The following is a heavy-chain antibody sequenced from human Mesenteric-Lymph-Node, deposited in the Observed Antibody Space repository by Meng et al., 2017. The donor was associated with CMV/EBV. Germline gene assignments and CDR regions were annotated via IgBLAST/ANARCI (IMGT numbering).Heavy chain of an antibody. CDR1: TSGVG. Sequence: TSGVGVRWIRQPPGKALEWLALIYWNDDKRYSPSLKSRLTITKDTSKNQVVLTMTNMDPVDTATYYCAHGGPYDSSGYYYAYWYFDLWGRGTLVTVSS. V-gene: IGHV2-5*01. CDR3: AHGGPYDSSGYYYAYWYFDL. CDR2: IYWNDDK. J-gene: IGHJ2*01. D-gene: IGHD3-22*01.